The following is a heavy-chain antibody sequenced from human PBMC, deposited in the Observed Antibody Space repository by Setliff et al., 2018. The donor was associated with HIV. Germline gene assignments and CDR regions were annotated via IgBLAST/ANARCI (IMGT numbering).Heavy chain of an antibody. J-gene: IGHJ3*02. CDR3: AKVFLFGIDVFDI. CDR1: GFTFSTYA. CDR2: VGTVGGPT. V-gene: IGHV3-23*01. D-gene: IGHD3-16*01. Sequence: GESLKISCAASGFTFSTYAMGWVRQAPGKGLEWVSTVGTVGGPTHYAESVKGRFTISKDNSKNTLYLQMSSLRDEDTAVYYCAKVFLFGIDVFDIWGQGTMVTVSS.